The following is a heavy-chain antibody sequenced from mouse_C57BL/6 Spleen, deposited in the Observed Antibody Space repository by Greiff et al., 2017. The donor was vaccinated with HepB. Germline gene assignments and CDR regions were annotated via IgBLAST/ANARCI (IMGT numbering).Heavy chain of an antibody. Sequence: QVQLQQSGAELVRPGSSVKLSCKASGYTFTSYWMHWVKQRPIQGLEWIGNIDPSDSETHYNQKFKDKATLTVDKSSSTAYMQLSSLTSEDSAVYYCARRYGSSHYFDYWGQGTTLTVSS. J-gene: IGHJ2*01. CDR1: GYTFTSYW. D-gene: IGHD1-1*01. CDR2: IDPSDSET. V-gene: IGHV1-52*01. CDR3: ARRYGSSHYFDY.